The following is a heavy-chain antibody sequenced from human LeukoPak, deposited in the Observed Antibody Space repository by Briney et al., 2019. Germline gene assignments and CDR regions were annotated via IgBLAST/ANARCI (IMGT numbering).Heavy chain of an antibody. CDR2: IYPGDSDT. CDR1: GYSFTSYW. J-gene: IGHJ4*02. CDR3: ARHVASSSGYYGLGALFDY. D-gene: IGHD3-22*01. Sequence: GESLKISCKGSGYSFTSYWIGWVRQMPGKGLEWMGIIYPGDSDTRYSPSFQGQVTISADKSISTAYLQWSSLKASDTAMYYCARHVASSSGYYGLGALFDYWGQGTLVTVSS. V-gene: IGHV5-51*01.